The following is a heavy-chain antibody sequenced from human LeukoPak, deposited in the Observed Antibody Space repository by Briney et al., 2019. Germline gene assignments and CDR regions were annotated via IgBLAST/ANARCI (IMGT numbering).Heavy chain of an antibody. Sequence: PGGSLRLSCAASGFTFSTYGMNWVRQAPGKGLEWVTFIRYDGSNEYYADSVKGRFTISRDNSKNTLYLQMNSLRAEDTALYYCAKGAGGSSSSIPFDYWGQGTLVTVSS. D-gene: IGHD6-13*01. J-gene: IGHJ4*02. CDR3: AKGAGGSSSSIPFDY. CDR1: GFTFSTYG. CDR2: IRYDGSNE. V-gene: IGHV3-30*02.